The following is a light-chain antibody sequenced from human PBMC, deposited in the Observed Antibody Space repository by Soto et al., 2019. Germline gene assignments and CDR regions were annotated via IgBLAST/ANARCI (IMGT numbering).Light chain of an antibody. CDR3: QHFGSSPPVI. CDR2: GAS. J-gene: IGKJ5*01. CDR1: QSVSSSY. Sequence: EIVLTQSPGTLSLSPGERATLSFRASQSVSSSYLAWYQQKPGQAPRLLIYGASSRATGIPDRFSGSGSGTDFTLTISRLEPEDFAVYFCQHFGSSPPVIFGQGTRLEIK. V-gene: IGKV3-20*01.